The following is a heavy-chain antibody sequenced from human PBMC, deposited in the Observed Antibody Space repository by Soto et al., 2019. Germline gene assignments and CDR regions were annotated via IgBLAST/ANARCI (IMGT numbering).Heavy chain of an antibody. CDR3: ARLIRGAYYNSPLDT. J-gene: IGHJ5*02. V-gene: IGHV1-2*02. CDR1: GYTFTGYF. CDR2: INPYSGGA. Sequence: ASVKVSCKASGYTFTGYFMHWVRQAPGQGLEWMGWINPYSGGADYAQSFQGRVTMTRDTSISTVYMELSRLRFDDTAVYYCARLIRGAYYNSPLDTWGQGTVVTVSS. D-gene: IGHD3-10*01.